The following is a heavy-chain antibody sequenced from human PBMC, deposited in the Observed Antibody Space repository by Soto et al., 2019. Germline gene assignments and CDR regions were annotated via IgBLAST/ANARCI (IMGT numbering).Heavy chain of an antibody. J-gene: IGHJ4*02. CDR3: ARVVPEDSSSSVDKDFDY. D-gene: IGHD6-6*01. CDR1: GGPLSRYY. V-gene: IGHV4-34*01. Sequence: SETLSLTCAVYGGPLSRYYWSWIRQPPGKGLECTGENNHSGSTNYNPSPKSRVTISVDTSENQFSLKLSCVTAANTAVYYCARVVPEDSSSSVDKDFDYWGQGTLVTVFS. CDR2: NNHSGST.